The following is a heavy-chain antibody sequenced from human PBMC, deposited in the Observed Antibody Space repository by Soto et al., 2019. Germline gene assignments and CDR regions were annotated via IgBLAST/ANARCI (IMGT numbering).Heavy chain of an antibody. CDR2: VIPIFGTA. V-gene: IGHV1-69*12. CDR3: ASVDTAMVSPNYGMDV. J-gene: IGHJ6*02. CDR1: GGTFSSYA. Sequence: QVQLVQSGAEVKKPGSSVKVSCKASGGTFSSYAISWVRQAPGQGLEWMGGVIPIFGTANYAQKFQSRVTINADESTSTAYMELSSLRSEDTAVYYCASVDTAMVSPNYGMDVWGQGTTVTVSS. D-gene: IGHD5-18*01.